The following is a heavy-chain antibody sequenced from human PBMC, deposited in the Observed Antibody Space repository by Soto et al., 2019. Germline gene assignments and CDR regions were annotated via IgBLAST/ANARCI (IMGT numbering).Heavy chain of an antibody. V-gene: IGHV4-31*03. CDR1: GDTISSGGYY. CDR3: ARGTRGQQPLGNKSKWYFDL. D-gene: IGHD6-13*01. Sequence: SETQSLPCTVSGDTISSGGYYWSWIRQHPGKGLEWIGYIYSNGYTYYNPSLESRVTISVDTSNNQFSLKLSSVTAADTAVYYCARGTRGQQPLGNKSKWYFDLWGRGTLVTVSS. CDR2: IYSNGYT. J-gene: IGHJ2*01.